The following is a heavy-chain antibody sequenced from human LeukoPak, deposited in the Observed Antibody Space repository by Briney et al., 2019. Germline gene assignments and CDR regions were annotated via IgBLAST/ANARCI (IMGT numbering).Heavy chain of an antibody. CDR1: GGSFSGYY. J-gene: IGHJ4*02. V-gene: IGHV4-34*01. D-gene: IGHD3-10*01. Sequence: SETLSLTCAVHGGSFSGYYWSWIRQPPGKGLEWIGEINHSGSTNYNPSLKSRVTISVDTSKNQFSLKLSSVTAADTAVYYCVGWGLSETYVISDYWGQGTLVTVSS. CDR2: INHSGST. CDR3: VGWGLSETYVISDY.